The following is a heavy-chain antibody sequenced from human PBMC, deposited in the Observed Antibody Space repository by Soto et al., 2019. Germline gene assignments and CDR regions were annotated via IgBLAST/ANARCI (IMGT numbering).Heavy chain of an antibody. V-gene: IGHV3-7*01. CDR3: ARESRFLEWLFTFDY. CDR1: GFTFSSYW. D-gene: IGHD3-3*01. CDR2: IKQDGSEK. J-gene: IGHJ4*02. Sequence: HPGGSLRLSCAASGFTFSSYWMSWVRQAPGKGLEWVANIKQDGSEKYYVDSVKGRFTISRDNAKNSLYLQMNSLRAEDTAVYYCARESRFLEWLFTFDYWGQGTLVTVSS.